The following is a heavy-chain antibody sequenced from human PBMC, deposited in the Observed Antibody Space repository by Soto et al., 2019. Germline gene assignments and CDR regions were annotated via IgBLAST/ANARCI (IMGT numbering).Heavy chain of an antibody. J-gene: IGHJ4*02. CDR3: VRAARLRWRFDH. V-gene: IGHV4-39*02. CDR2: VCYNGSS. CDR1: GGSINDNNYY. D-gene: IGHD6-6*01. Sequence: QLQLQESRPGLLKPSATLSLSSSVCGGSINDNNYYWGWIRQPPRQGLEWIGNVCYNGSSFYNQSLKSRVTVSIDLSKNQFTLTLSAMTAADTGQYYCVRAARLRWRFDHWGQEILFAVS.